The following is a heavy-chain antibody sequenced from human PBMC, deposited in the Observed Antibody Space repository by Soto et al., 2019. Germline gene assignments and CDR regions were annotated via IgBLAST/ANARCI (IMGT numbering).Heavy chain of an antibody. D-gene: IGHD4-17*01. CDR3: ARAPEGTTTVVLGVDY. CDR2: IWYDGSNK. J-gene: IGHJ4*02. CDR1: GFTFSSYA. Sequence: VQLLESGGGLVQPGGSLRLSCAASGFTFSSYAMSWVRQAPGKGLEWVAVIWYDGSNKYYADSVKGRFTISRDNSKNTLYLQMNSLRAEDTAVYYCARAPEGTTTVVLGVDYWGQGTLVTVSS. V-gene: IGHV3-33*08.